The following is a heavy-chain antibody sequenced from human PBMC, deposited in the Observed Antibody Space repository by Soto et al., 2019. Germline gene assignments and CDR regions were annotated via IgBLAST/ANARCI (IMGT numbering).Heavy chain of an antibody. CDR3: ARDGDYSSSWIGFDP. CDR2: IIPIFGTA. Sequence: SVKVSCKASGGTFSSYAISWVRQAPGQGLEWMGGIIPIFGTANYAQKFQGRVTITSDESTSTAYMELSSLRSEDTAVYYCARDGDYSSSWIGFDPWGQGTLVTVSS. CDR1: GGTFSSYA. D-gene: IGHD6-13*01. J-gene: IGHJ5*02. V-gene: IGHV1-69*13.